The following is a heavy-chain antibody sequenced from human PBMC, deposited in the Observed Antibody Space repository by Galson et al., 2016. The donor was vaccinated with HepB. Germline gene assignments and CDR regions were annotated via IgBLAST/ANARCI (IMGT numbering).Heavy chain of an antibody. D-gene: IGHD2-2*01. CDR2: ISAYDGNT. V-gene: IGHV1-18*01. Sequence: SVKVSCKASGYIFSSYGINWVRQAPGQGLEWMGWISAYDGNTKNIEKVQGRLTMTTDTSTSTAYMELRSLRPGDTAMYYCARDGGGLVSAAPDYWGQGTLVTVSS. CDR1: GYIFSSYG. CDR3: ARDGGGLVSAAPDY. J-gene: IGHJ4*02.